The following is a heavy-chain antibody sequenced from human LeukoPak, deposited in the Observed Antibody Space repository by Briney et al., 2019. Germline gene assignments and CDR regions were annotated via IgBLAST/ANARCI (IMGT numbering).Heavy chain of an antibody. Sequence: GGSLRLSCAASGFTFDDYAMHWVRQAPGKGLEWVSGISWNSGSIGYADSAKGRFTISRDNAKNSLYLQMNSLRAEDTALYYCAKDPDTAMEQYYFDYWGQGTLVTVSS. V-gene: IGHV3-9*01. CDR2: ISWNSGSI. CDR1: GFTFDDYA. CDR3: AKDPDTAMEQYYFDY. J-gene: IGHJ4*02. D-gene: IGHD5-18*01.